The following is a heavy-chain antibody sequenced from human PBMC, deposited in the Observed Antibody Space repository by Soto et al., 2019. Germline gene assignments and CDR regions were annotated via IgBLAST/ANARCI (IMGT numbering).Heavy chain of an antibody. Sequence: QVQLVESGGGVVQPGRSLRLSCAASGFTFSSYGMHWVRQAPGKGLEWVAVISYDGSNKYYADSVKGRFTISRDNSKNTLYLQXNSLRAEDTAVYYCAKDRSRVLRFLEWPYYYGMDVWGQGTTVTVSS. V-gene: IGHV3-30*18. CDR1: GFTFSSYG. CDR2: ISYDGSNK. CDR3: AKDRSRVLRFLEWPYYYGMDV. J-gene: IGHJ6*02. D-gene: IGHD3-3*01.